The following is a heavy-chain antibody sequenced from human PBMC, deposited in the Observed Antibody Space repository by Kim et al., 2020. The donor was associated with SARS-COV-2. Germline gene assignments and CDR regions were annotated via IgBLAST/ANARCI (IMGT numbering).Heavy chain of an antibody. CDR3: ARDGLDFWSGLDAFDI. J-gene: IGHJ3*02. CDR2: ISSSGSTI. V-gene: IGHV3-48*03. CDR1: GFTFSSYE. Sequence: GGSLRLSCAASGFTFSSYEMNWVRKAPGKGLERVAYISSSGSTIYYADTVKGRFTIFIDNAKNSLYLQMNSLRAEDTAVYYCARDGLDFWSGLDAFDIWGQGTMVTVAS. D-gene: IGHD3-3*01.